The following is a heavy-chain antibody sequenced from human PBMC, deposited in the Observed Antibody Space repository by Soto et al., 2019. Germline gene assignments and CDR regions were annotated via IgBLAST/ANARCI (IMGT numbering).Heavy chain of an antibody. CDR1: GFTFSSYA. CDR2: ISGSGGST. CDR3: AKGGRSSGWYIYFQH. D-gene: IGHD6-19*01. Sequence: EVQLLESGGGLVQPGGSLRLSCAASGFTFSSYAMSWVRQAPGKGLEWVSAISGSGGSTYYADSVKGRFTISRDNSKNTLYLQMNSLRAEDTDVYYCAKGGRSSGWYIYFQHWGQGTLVTVSS. V-gene: IGHV3-23*01. J-gene: IGHJ1*01.